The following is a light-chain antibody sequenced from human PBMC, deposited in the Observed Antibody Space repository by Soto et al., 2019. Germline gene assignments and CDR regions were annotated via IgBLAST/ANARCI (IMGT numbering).Light chain of an antibody. V-gene: IGKV4-1*01. CDR2: WAS. J-gene: IGKJ4*01. CDR3: QQYYSNPFT. Sequence: DSVMTHSPDSLAVCVGERATITCKSSQSVLYSSNNKNYLAWYQQKPGQPPKLLIYWASTRESGVPDRFSGSGSGTDSTLTISRLQAEDAPVYSCQQYYSNPFTFGGGTKVDIK. CDR1: QSVLYSSNNKNY.